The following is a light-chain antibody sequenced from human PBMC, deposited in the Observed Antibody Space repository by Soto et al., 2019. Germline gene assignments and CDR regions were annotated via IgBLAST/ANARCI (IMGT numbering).Light chain of an antibody. CDR2: AAS. CDR3: LQDYNFPWT. CDR1: QGIRID. J-gene: IGKJ1*01. V-gene: IGKV1-6*01. Sequence: IQMPQSPSSLSASVGDRVTITCRASQGIRIDLGWYQQKPGKAPKLLIYAASTLQTGVPSRFSGSGSGTDFTLTISSLQPEDFATYYCLQDYNFPWTFGQGTKVDI.